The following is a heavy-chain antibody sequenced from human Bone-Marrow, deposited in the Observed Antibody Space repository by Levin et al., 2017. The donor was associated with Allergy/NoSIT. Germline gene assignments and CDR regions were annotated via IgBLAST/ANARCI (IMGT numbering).Heavy chain of an antibody. Sequence: PSETLSLTCTVSGDSISSGDYYWSWIRQPPGKGLEWIGYIYSSGNIYYNPSLKSRLTISVDTSKNQFSLKLRSVTAADTAVYYCARVFSSGWLGPDGFDIWGQGTMVTVSS. D-gene: IGHD6-19*01. CDR1: GDSISSGDYY. J-gene: IGHJ3*02. CDR2: IYSSGNI. CDR3: ARVFSSGWLGPDGFDI. V-gene: IGHV4-30-4*01.